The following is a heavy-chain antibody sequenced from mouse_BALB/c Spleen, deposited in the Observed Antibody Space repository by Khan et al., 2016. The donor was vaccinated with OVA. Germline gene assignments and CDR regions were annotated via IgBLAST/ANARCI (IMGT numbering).Heavy chain of an antibody. V-gene: IGHV2-4-1*01. CDR2: IWRGGST. Sequence: VQLQESGPGPVQPSQSLSITCTVTGFSLTTYGVHWVRQSPGKGLEWLGVIWRGGSTDYNAAFISRLSISKDNSKSQVFFTMKCLQADESAIYYFARNSYRYDFAYWGQGTLVTVSA. D-gene: IGHD2-14*01. CDR1: GFSLTTYG. CDR3: ARNSYRYDFAY. J-gene: IGHJ3*01.